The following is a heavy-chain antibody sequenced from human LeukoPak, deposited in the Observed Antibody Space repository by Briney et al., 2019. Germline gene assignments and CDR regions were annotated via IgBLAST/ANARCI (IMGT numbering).Heavy chain of an antibody. Sequence: RESLKLSCKGSGYTFITYWIGWVRQMPGKGLEWMGIIYPGDSDTRYSPSFRGQATISADKSINTAYLQWSSLKASDTAMYYCARPDDYGGKPAAFDIWGQGTMVTVSS. CDR1: GYTFITYW. CDR3: ARPDDYGGKPAAFDI. CDR2: IYPGDSDT. V-gene: IGHV5-51*01. J-gene: IGHJ3*02. D-gene: IGHD4-23*01.